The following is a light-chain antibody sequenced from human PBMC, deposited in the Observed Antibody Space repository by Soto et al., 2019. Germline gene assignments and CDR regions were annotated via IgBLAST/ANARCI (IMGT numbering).Light chain of an antibody. CDR2: KAS. CDR1: QSISSW. J-gene: IGKJ1*01. Sequence: DIQMTQSPSTLSASVGDRVTITCRASQSISSWLAWYQQKAGKAPKLLIDKASSLERGVPSRFSGSGSGTEFTLTIRSLQPDDFATYYCQQYNSYSQAFGQGTTVDIK. V-gene: IGKV1-5*03. CDR3: QQYNSYSQA.